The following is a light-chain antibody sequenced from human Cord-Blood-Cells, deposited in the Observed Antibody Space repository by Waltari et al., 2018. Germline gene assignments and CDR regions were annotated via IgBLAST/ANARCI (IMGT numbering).Light chain of an antibody. J-gene: IGKJ1*01. CDR2: AAS. CDR3: QQSYSTPPT. V-gene: IGKV1-39*01. Sequence: DIQMTQSPSSLSASVGDRVTITCRVSQSISSYLNWYQQKPGKAPKLLIYAASSLQSGVPSMFSGSGSGTDFTLTISSLQPEDFATYYCQQSYSTPPTFGQGTKVEIK. CDR1: QSISSY.